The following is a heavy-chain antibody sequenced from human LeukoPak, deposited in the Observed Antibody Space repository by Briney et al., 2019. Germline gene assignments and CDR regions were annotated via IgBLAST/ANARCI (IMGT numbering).Heavy chain of an antibody. Sequence: QPGGSLRLSCAASGFTFSSYAMSWVRQAPGKGLEWVSAISGSGGSTYYADSVKGRFTISRDNSKNTLYLQMNSLRAEDTAVYYCARDPYYDFWSDYGTEAFDIWGQGTMVTVSS. V-gene: IGHV3-23*01. D-gene: IGHD3-3*01. J-gene: IGHJ3*02. CDR2: ISGSGGST. CDR1: GFTFSSYA. CDR3: ARDPYYDFWSDYGTEAFDI.